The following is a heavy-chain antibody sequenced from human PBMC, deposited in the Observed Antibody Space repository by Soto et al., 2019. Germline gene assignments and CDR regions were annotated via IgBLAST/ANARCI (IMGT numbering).Heavy chain of an antibody. Sequence: QVQLVQSGTEVKKPGASVKVSCKASGYTFPSYDINWVRPATGQGLEWMGWMNPNSGNTGYAQKFQGRVTMTRNTSISTAYMELGSLRSEDTAVYYFAKGGTITPRSELGYWGQGTLVTVSS. D-gene: IGHD1-7*01. J-gene: IGHJ4*02. V-gene: IGHV1-8*01. CDR2: MNPNSGNT. CDR3: AKGGTITPRSELGY. CDR1: GYTFPSYD.